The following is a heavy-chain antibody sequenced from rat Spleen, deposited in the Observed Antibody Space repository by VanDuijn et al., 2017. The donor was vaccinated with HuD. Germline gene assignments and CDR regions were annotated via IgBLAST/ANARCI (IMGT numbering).Heavy chain of an antibody. V-gene: IGHV5-7*01. CDR2: ISYDGSRT. CDR3: ARHAYRYNSNWFAY. Sequence: EVRLVESGGALVQPGRPLKISCADSKLNFSDYDMAWVRQTPAKGLEWVATISYDGSRTYYRDSVKGRFTISRYNAKSTLYLQMDSLRSEDTATYYCARHAYRYNSNWFAYWGQGTLVTVSS. CDR1: KLNFSDYD. D-gene: IGHD1-5*01. J-gene: IGHJ3*01.